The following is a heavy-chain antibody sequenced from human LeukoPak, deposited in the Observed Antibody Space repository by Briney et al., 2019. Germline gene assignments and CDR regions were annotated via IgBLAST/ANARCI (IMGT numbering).Heavy chain of an antibody. J-gene: IGHJ1*01. CDR3: ATDRVGGASF. Sequence: SVTVSRKVSGYTLTELSMQWVRQAPGKGREWMGGFDPEDGETIYAQQFQGRVTMTEDTSTDTGYMELSSMRSEDTAVYYCATDRVGGASFWGQGALVTVSS. D-gene: IGHD1-26*01. CDR2: FDPEDGET. V-gene: IGHV1-24*01. CDR1: GYTLTELS.